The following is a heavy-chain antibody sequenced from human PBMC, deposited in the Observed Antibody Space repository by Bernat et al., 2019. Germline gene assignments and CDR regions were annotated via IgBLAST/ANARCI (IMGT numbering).Heavy chain of an antibody. Sequence: EVQLLESGGGLVQPGGSLRLSCAASGFTFSSYAMSWVRQAPGKGLEWVSAISGSGGSTYYADSVKGRFTISRDNSKITLYLQMNSLRAEDTAVYYCAKDRVYCSGGSCPLEWYFDLWGRGTLVTVSS. CDR3: AKDRVYCSGGSCPLEWYFDL. V-gene: IGHV3-23*01. D-gene: IGHD2-15*01. CDR2: ISGSGGST. CDR1: GFTFSSYA. J-gene: IGHJ2*01.